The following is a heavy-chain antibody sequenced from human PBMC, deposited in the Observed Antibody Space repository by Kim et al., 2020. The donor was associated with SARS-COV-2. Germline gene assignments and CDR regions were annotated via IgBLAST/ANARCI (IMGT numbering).Heavy chain of an antibody. J-gene: IGHJ4*02. V-gene: IGHV4-31*03. D-gene: IGHD3-22*01. CDR1: GGSISSGGYY. Sequence: SETLSLTCTVSGGSISSGGYYWSWIRQHPGKGLEWIGYIYYSGSTYYNPSLKSRVTISVDTSKNQFSLKLSSVTAADTAVYYCARERSDSRLFDYWGQGTLVTVSS. CDR2: IYYSGST. CDR3: ARERSDSRLFDY.